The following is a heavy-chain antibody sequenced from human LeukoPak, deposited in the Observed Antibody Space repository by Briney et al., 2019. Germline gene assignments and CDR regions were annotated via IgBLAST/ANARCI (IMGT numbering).Heavy chain of an antibody. Sequence: PVASVKVSCKTSGYTFMNYGINWVRQATGQGLEWMGWMNAKSLNTGYGQEFQGRVTMTRNTSISTAYMELSSLRSEDTAVYYCARALSWTTESYYYMDVWGKGTTVTVSS. V-gene: IGHV1-8*02. J-gene: IGHJ6*03. CDR2: MNAKSLNT. CDR3: ARALSWTTESYYYMDV. CDR1: GYTFMNYG. D-gene: IGHD3/OR15-3a*01.